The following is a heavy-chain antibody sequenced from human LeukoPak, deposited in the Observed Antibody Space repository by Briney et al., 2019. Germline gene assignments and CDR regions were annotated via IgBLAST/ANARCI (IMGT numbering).Heavy chain of an antibody. D-gene: IGHD1-26*01. CDR2: IKPSGGTT. V-gene: IGHV1-46*01. CDR3: ARVMSYESISDYYYMDV. J-gene: IGHJ6*03. CDR1: GYTFTKYN. Sequence: GASVTVSCKASGYTFTKYNMHWVRQAPGQGLEWMGRIKPSGGTTSYAQKFQGRVTMTSDMSTSTVYMELRSLRSEDTAVYYCARVMSYESISDYYYMDVWGKGTTVTISS.